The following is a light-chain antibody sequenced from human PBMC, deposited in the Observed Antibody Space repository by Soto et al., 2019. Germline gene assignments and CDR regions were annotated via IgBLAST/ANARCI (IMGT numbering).Light chain of an antibody. Sequence: HLVLTQSPSASASLGASVKLTCTLSSGHSSYAIAWHQQQPEKGPRYLMKLNSDGSHSKGDGIPDRFSGSSSGAERYLTISSLQSEDEADYYCQTGGTPRVLGGGTKLTVL. CDR3: QTGGTPRV. V-gene: IGLV4-69*01. J-gene: IGLJ3*02. CDR1: SGHSSYA. CDR2: LNSDGSH.